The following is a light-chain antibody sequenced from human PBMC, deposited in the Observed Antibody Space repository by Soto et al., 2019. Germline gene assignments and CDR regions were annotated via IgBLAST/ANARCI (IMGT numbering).Light chain of an antibody. CDR3: SSYTSSSLVV. CDR1: SSDVGGYKY. CDR2: EVS. Sequence: QSVLTQPASVSGSPGQSITISCTGTSSDVGGYKYVSWFQQHPGKAPKLMIYEVSNRPSGVSNRFSGSKSGNTASLTISGLQAEDEADYHCSSYTSSSLVVFGGGTKLTVL. J-gene: IGLJ2*01. V-gene: IGLV2-14*01.